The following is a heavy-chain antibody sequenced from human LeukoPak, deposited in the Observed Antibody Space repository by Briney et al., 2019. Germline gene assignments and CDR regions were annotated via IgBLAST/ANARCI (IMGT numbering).Heavy chain of an antibody. V-gene: IGHV3-20*04. CDR2: INWNGGST. D-gene: IGHD3-10*01. CDR3: ARSLWFGETVGVY. CDR1: GFTFDDYG. Sequence: SGGSLRLSCAASGFTFDDYGMSWVRQAPGRGLEWVSGINWNGGSTGYADSVKGRFTISRDNAKNSLYLQMNSLRAEDTALYYCARSLWFGETVGVYWGQGTLVTVSS. J-gene: IGHJ4*02.